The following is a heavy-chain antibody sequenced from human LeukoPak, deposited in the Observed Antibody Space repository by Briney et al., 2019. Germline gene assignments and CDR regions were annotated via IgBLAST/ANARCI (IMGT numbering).Heavy chain of an antibody. D-gene: IGHD3-9*01. Sequence: ASVKVSCKASGYTFTTYAMHWVRQAPGQRLEWMRWINGDNGNTKYSQKFRARVTITRDTSAYTVYMELRSLSSADTAVYFCARAPYDILTGYSLNWFDPWGQGTLVTVSS. CDR2: INGDNGNT. CDR1: GYTFTTYA. CDR3: ARAPYDILTGYSLNWFDP. V-gene: IGHV1-3*01. J-gene: IGHJ5*02.